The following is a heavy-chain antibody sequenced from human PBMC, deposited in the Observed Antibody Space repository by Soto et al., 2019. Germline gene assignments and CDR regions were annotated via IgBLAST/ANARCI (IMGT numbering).Heavy chain of an antibody. V-gene: IGHV3-33*01. J-gene: IGHJ4*02. CDR2: IWHDGGNK. CDR3: ARDGDVNTGFGKDY. CDR1: GFTFSSYG. Sequence: GGSLRLSCAASGFTFSSYGMHWVRQAPGKGLEWVAFIWHDGGNKFYAESVKGRFTISRDNSKNTLYLQMTSLSAEDTAMYYCARDGDVNTGFGKDYWGQGALVTVSS. D-gene: IGHD3-16*01.